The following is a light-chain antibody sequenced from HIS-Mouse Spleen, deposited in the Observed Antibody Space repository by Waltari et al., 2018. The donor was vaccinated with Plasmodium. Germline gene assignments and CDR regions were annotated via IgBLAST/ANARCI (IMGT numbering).Light chain of an antibody. CDR3: CSYAGSYTLV. CDR1: SSDVGGYNY. V-gene: IGLV2-11*01. Sequence: QSALTQPRSVSGSPGQSVTISCTGTSSDVGGYNYVSWYQQHPGQAPKLMIYDVSKLPAGVPDRFSGSKSGNTASLTISGLQAEDEADYYCCSYAGSYTLVFGGGTKLTVL. J-gene: IGLJ2*01. CDR2: DVS.